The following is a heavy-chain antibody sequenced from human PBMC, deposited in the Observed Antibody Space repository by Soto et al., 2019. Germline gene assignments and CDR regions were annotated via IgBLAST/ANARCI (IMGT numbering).Heavy chain of an antibody. CDR3: APLSVLLSGPYRIHV. Sequence: LYLTCSVSGYSVTSSDYYWAWIRQPPGKGLEWIGSMFYSGLTYYNPSLKSRVTLSVDASKNQFSVRLNSVTAADTAVYYCAPLSVLLSGPYRIHVWGQGTTVAFSS. CDR1: GYSVTSSDYY. D-gene: IGHD2-15*01. V-gene: IGHV4-39*01. CDR2: MFYSGLT. J-gene: IGHJ6*02.